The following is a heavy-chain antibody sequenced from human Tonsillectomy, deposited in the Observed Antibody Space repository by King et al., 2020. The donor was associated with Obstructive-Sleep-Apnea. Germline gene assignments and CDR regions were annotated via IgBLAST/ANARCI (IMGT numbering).Heavy chain of an antibody. CDR1: GFTFSSYW. V-gene: IGHV3-74*01. Sequence: VQLVESGGGLVQPGGSLRLSCAASGFTFSSYWMHWVRQAPGKGLVWVSRINSDGSSTSYADSVKGRFTISRDNAKNTLYLQMNSLRAEDTAVYYCAREEYSYGYVSSVDYWGQGTLVTVSS. J-gene: IGHJ4*02. CDR2: INSDGSST. CDR3: AREEYSYGYVSSVDY. D-gene: IGHD5-18*01.